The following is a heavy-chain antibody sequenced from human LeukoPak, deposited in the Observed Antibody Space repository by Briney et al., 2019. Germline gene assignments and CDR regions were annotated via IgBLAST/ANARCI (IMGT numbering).Heavy chain of an antibody. J-gene: IGHJ6*03. Sequence: SETLSLTCAVYGGSFSGYYWSWIRQPPGKGLEWIGSIYYSGSTYYNPSLKSRVTISVDTSKNQFSLKLSSVTAADTAVYYCARRGYSSSSRPNYYYYYYMDVWGKGTTVTVSS. D-gene: IGHD6-6*01. V-gene: IGHV4-34*01. CDR1: GGSFSGYY. CDR2: IYYSGST. CDR3: ARRGYSSSSRPNYYYYYYMDV.